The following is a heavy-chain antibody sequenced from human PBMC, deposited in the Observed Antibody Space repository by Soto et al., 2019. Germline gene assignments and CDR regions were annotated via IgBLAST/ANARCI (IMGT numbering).Heavy chain of an antibody. J-gene: IGHJ6*02. D-gene: IGHD3-10*01. CDR1: GDTFSSYS. CDR3: AANSLGGGSQGDV. Sequence: GASVKVSCKASGDTFSSYSISWARQAPGQGLEWMGGIVPIFGTTVYAPRLQGRVTITADGPTSTSYMELSGLTFEDTAVYYCAANSLGGGSQGDVWGQGTTVTVSS. CDR2: IVPIFGTT. V-gene: IGHV1-69*13.